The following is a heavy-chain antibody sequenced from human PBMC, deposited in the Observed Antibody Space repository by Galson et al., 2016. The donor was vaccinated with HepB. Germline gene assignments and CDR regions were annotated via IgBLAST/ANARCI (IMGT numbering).Heavy chain of an antibody. CDR2: ISYEGTKK. J-gene: IGHJ4*02. CDR1: GCDFSTYA. Sequence: SLRLSCAASGCDFSTYAIHWVRQTPGKGLEWVTVISYEGTKKYYADSVKGRFTISRDNSKNTVYLQMNSLRTVDTAVYYCSTSNYKSGSAGFDYWGQGTLVTVSS. CDR3: STSNYKSGSAGFDY. D-gene: IGHD2-15*01. V-gene: IGHV3-30*03.